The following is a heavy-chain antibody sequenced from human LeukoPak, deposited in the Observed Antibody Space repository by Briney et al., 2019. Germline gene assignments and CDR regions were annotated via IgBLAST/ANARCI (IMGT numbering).Heavy chain of an antibody. V-gene: IGHV1-2*02. CDR2: INPRNGGT. CDR3: ARVDGAIIAFPFES. D-gene: IGHD4/OR15-4a*01. CDR1: GYRFSEYY. J-gene: IGHJ4*02. Sequence: ASVKVSCKTSGYRFSEYYIHWLRQAPGQGLEWMGWINPRNGGTNYAQRFQGRVTMTRATSISTAYMEVTTLRSDDTAVYYCARVDGAIIAFPFESRGQGTPVIVSS.